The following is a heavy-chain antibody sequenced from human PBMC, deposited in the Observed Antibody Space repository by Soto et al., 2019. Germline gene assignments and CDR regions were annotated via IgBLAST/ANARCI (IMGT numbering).Heavy chain of an antibody. J-gene: IGHJ3*02. D-gene: IGHD4-17*01. CDR3: VYGDQGSLDI. Sequence: EVQLVESGGGLVQPGGSLRLSCAASGFTFSKYSMNWVRQAPGKGLEWVSYISSSSSTIYYADSVKGRFTISRDNAKNSLYLQLNSLRDEDTAAYYGVYGDQGSLDIWGQGTMVTVSS. CDR2: ISSSSSTI. V-gene: IGHV3-48*02. CDR1: GFTFSKYS.